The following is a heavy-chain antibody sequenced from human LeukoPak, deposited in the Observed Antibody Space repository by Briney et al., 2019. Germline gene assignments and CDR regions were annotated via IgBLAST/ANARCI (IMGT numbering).Heavy chain of an antibody. J-gene: IGHJ3*02. V-gene: IGHV1-2*02. CDR2: INPNSGGT. CDR1: GYTFTGYY. CDR3: ARASHAELLRDAFGI. D-gene: IGHD3-10*01. Sequence: ASVKVSCKASGYTFTGYYMHWVRQAPGQGLEWMGWINPNSGGTNYAQKFQGRVTMTRDTSISTAYMELSRLRSDDTAVYYCARASHAELLRDAFGIWGQGTMVTVSS.